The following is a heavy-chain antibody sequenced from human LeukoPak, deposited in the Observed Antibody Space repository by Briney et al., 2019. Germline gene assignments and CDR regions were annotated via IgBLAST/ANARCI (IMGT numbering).Heavy chain of an antibody. CDR2: IYYSGST. V-gene: IGHV4-39*02. J-gene: IGHJ4*02. D-gene: IGHD6-6*01. Sequence: PSETLSLTCTVSGGSISSSSYYWGWIRQPPGKGLEWIGSIYYSGSTYCNPSLKSRVTISADTSKNHFSLNLHSVTAADTAVYYCARRRGSSSDFDYWGQGTLVTVSS. CDR1: GGSISSSSYY. CDR3: ARRRGSSSDFDY.